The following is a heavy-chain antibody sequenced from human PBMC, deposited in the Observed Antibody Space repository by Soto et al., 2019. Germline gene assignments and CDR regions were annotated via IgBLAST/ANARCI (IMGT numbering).Heavy chain of an antibody. CDR1: GGSISSYY. D-gene: IGHD3-10*01. Sequence: QVQLQESGPGLVKPSETMSLSCTVSGGSISSYYWSWFRQSPGKRMEWIGYVHHSWGSSYNPPLQSRVALSLDTSKSQFSLKVTSVTATDTAVYSCARQGFGPLHGLVDVWGQGTTVTVSS. CDR2: VHHSWGS. J-gene: IGHJ6*02. CDR3: ARQGFGPLHGLVDV. V-gene: IGHV4-59*08.